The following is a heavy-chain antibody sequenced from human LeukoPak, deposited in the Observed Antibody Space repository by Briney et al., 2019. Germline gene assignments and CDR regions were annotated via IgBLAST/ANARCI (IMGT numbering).Heavy chain of an antibody. V-gene: IGHV3-33*01. Sequence: GRSLRLSCAASGFTFSSYGMHWVRQAPGKGLEWVAVIWYDGSNKYYADSVKGRLTISRDNSKNTLYLQMNSLRAEDTAVYYCARDGAPSWGGSGWTGFDYWGQGTLVTVSS. CDR1: GFTFSSYG. D-gene: IGHD6-19*01. J-gene: IGHJ4*02. CDR2: IWYDGSNK. CDR3: ARDGAPSWGGSGWTGFDY.